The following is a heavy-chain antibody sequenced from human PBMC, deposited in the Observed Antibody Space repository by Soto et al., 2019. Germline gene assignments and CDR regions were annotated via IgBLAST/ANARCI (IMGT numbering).Heavy chain of an antibody. CDR3: ARCGGTTLAPLP. Sequence: ASVKVSCKASGYTFTGYFMHWVRQAPGEGLEWMGWINPNSGATKYAPKFQGRVTMTRDTSNRTAYLELSRLTSDDTAIYYCARCGGTTLAPLPWGQGTPVTVSS. J-gene: IGHJ5*02. CDR1: GYTFTGYF. CDR2: INPNSGAT. D-gene: IGHD3-16*01. V-gene: IGHV1-2*02.